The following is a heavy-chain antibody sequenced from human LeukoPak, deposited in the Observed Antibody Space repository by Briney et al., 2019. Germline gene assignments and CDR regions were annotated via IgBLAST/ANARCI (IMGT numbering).Heavy chain of an antibody. J-gene: IGHJ4*02. V-gene: IGHV3-23*01. CDR2: ISGSGGST. Sequence: GGSLRLSCAASGFTLSSYAMSWVRQAPGKGLEWVSAISGSGGSTYYADSVKGRFTISRDNSKNTLYLQMNSLRAEDTAVYYCAKDRSSSGGSCYDYWGQGTLVTVSS. CDR1: GFTLSSYA. CDR3: AKDRSSSGGSCYDY. D-gene: IGHD2-15*01.